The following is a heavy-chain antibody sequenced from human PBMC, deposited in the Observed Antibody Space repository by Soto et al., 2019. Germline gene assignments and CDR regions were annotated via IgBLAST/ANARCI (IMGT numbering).Heavy chain of an antibody. Sequence: SVKVSCKASGCTFSSYAISGVRQAPGQGLEWMGGIIPIFGTANYAQKFQGRVTITADESTSTAYMELSSLRSEDTAVYYCARDYPPYSSGWYWDAFDIWGQGTMVTVSS. CDR3: ARDYPPYSSGWYWDAFDI. J-gene: IGHJ3*02. CDR2: IIPIFGTA. D-gene: IGHD6-19*01. V-gene: IGHV1-69*13. CDR1: GCTFSSYA.